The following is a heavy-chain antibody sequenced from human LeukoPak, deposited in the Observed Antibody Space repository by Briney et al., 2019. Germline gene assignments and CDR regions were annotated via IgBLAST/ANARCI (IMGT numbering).Heavy chain of an antibody. CDR1: GFSFSTYW. V-gene: IGHV3-15*01. CDR2: IKSKTDGGTT. D-gene: IGHD5-18*01. Sequence: GGSLRLSCAASGFSFSTYWMSWVRQAPGKGLEWVGRIKSKTDGGTTDYAAPVKGRFTISRDDSKNTLYLQMNSLKTEDTAVYYCTTDLYSYGEQGSDYWGQGTLVTVSS. CDR3: TTDLYSYGEQGSDY. J-gene: IGHJ4*02.